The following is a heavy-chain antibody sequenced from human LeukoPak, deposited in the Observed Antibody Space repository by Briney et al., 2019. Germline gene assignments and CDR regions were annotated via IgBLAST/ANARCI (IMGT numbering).Heavy chain of an antibody. CDR3: ARDERYDSSGYPFDF. V-gene: IGHV1-2*02. CDR1: GYTFTGYY. CDR2: INPNSGGT. Sequence: ASVKVSCKASGYTFTGYYMHWVRQAPGQGLEWMGWINPNSGGTNYAQKFQGRVTMTRDTSISTAYMELSRLRSDDTAVYYCARDERYDSSGYPFDFWGQGTLVTVSS. D-gene: IGHD3-22*01. J-gene: IGHJ4*02.